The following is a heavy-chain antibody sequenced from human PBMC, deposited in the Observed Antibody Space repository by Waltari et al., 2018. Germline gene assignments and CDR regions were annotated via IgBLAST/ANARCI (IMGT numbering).Heavy chain of an antibody. Sequence: QVQLVQSGAEVKKPGASVKVSCKASGYTFTSYAMHWVRQAPGQRLEWMGWINAGNGNTKYSQKFQGRVTITRDTSASTAYMELSSLRSEDTAVYYCARDLVEDGGGSWFDPWGQGTLVTVSS. CDR3: ARDLVEDGGGSWFDP. J-gene: IGHJ5*02. D-gene: IGHD2-15*01. CDR2: INAGNGNT. CDR1: GYTFTSYA. V-gene: IGHV1-3*01.